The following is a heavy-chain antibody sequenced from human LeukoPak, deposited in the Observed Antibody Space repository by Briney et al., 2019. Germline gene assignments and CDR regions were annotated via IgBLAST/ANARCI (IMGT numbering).Heavy chain of an antibody. CDR1: GGSFSGYY. CDR3: ARGSKSAHRYYYDSSGYRY. Sequence: ASETLSLTCAVYGGSFSGYYWSWIRQPPGKGLEWIGEINHSGSTNYNPSLKSRVTISVDTSKNQFSLKLSSVTAADTAVYYCARGSKSAHRYYYDSSGYRYWGQGTLVTVSS. D-gene: IGHD3-22*01. J-gene: IGHJ4*02. CDR2: INHSGST. V-gene: IGHV4-34*01.